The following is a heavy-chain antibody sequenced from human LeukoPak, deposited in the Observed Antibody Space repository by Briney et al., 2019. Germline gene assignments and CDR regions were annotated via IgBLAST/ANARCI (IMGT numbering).Heavy chain of an antibody. J-gene: IGHJ4*02. CDR3: ARDLRIAAAGTFGY. CDR2: ISAYNGNT. Sequence: GASVKVSCKASGYTFTSYGISWVRQAPGQGLEWMGWISAYNGNTNYAQKLQGRVTMTTDTSTSTAYMELRSLRSDDTAVYYCARDLRIAAAGTFGYWGQGTLVTVSS. D-gene: IGHD6-13*01. CDR1: GYTFTSYG. V-gene: IGHV1-18*01.